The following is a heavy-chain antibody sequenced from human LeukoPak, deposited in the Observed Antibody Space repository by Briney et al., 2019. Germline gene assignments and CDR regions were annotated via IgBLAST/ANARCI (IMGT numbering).Heavy chain of an antibody. CDR1: GFTFSRYW. CDR2: IKQDGSEK. V-gene: IGHV3-7*02. Sequence: PGGSLRLSCAASGFTFSRYWMTWVRQAPGKGLEWVANIKQDGSEKYYVDSVKGRFTISRDNAKNSLYLQMNSLRPEDTAVYFCARANGQLWTTPDYWGQGTLVTISS. D-gene: IGHD5-18*01. CDR3: ARANGQLWTTPDY. J-gene: IGHJ4*02.